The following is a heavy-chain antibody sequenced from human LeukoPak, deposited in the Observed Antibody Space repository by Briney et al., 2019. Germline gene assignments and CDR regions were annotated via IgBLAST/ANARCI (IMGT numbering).Heavy chain of an antibody. CDR1: GYSFTSYW. CDR2: IYPGDSDT. Sequence: HGESLKISCKGSGYSFTSYWIGWARQMPGKGLEWMGIIYPGDSDTRYSPSFQGQVTISADKSISTAYLQWSSLKASDTAMYYCARSPSYCSSTSCYVRRDYYYGMDVWGQGTTVTVSS. D-gene: IGHD2-2*01. V-gene: IGHV5-51*01. CDR3: ARSPSYCSSTSCYVRRDYYYGMDV. J-gene: IGHJ6*02.